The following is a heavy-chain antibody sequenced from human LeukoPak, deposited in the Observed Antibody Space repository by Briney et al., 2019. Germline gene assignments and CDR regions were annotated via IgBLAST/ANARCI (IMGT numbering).Heavy chain of an antibody. J-gene: IGHJ4*02. D-gene: IGHD6-13*01. CDR2: ISGSGGSA. Sequence: GGSLRLSCAASGFTFSTYAMSWVRQAPGKGLEWVSAISGSGGSAYYADSVKGRFTISRDNSKNTLYLQMNSLRAEDTSIYFCAKALEQETVIALDSWGQGTLVTVSS. CDR3: AKALEQETVIALDS. CDR1: GFTFSTYA. V-gene: IGHV3-23*01.